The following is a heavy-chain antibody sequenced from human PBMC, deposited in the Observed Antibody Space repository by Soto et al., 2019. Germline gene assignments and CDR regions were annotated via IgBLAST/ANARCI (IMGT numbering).Heavy chain of an antibody. D-gene: IGHD1-26*01. CDR1: GFTFMTYG. J-gene: IGHJ4*02. V-gene: IGHV3-23*01. CDR2: ITGSGDVT. Sequence: EVQLLESGGGLVQPGESLRLSCAASGFTFMTYGMSWLRQAPGKGLEWVSGITGSGDVTYYRDSVRGRFTISRDNSKNTVYLQMNSLRAEDTAVYYCAKDFGWESENWGQGTLVTVSS. CDR3: AKDFGWESEN.